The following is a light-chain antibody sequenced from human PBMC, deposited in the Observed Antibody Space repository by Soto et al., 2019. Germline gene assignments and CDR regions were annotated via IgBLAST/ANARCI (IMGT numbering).Light chain of an antibody. CDR3: QQRSNWFLT. J-gene: IGKJ4*01. CDR2: DAS. CDR1: YSVDSY. V-gene: IGKV3-11*01. Sequence: ETVLRQSPATLSLSPGERATLSCRASYSVDSYLAWYQQKPGQAPRLLIYDASSRATGIPARFSGSGSGTDFTLTISSLEPEDFAVYYCQQRSNWFLTFGGGTKVEIK.